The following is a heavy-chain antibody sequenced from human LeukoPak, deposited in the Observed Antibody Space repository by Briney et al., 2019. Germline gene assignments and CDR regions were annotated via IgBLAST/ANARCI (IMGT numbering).Heavy chain of an antibody. J-gene: IGHJ3*01. CDR3: ANVKLGGDVFDF. V-gene: IGHV3-23*01. CDR1: GFTFSSYE. CDR2: ISGSGSST. D-gene: IGHD7-27*01. Sequence: GSLRLSCAASGFTFSSYEMNWVRQAPGKGLEWVSGISGSGSSTYYADSVKGRFTIFRDNSKNTLYLQMNSLRAEDTAIYYCANVKLGGDVFDFWGQGTMVTVSS.